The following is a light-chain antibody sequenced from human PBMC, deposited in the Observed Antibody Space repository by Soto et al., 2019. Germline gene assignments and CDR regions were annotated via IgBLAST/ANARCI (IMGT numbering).Light chain of an antibody. Sequence: ESVLTQSPGTLSLNQGERATLSCRASQSVGSNYLAWYQQKPGQAPRLLISGASRRAPGTPDRFSGSGSGTDFTLTISSLQPEDFAVYSCQQYSKSPITFGQGTRLEIK. CDR3: QQYSKSPIT. CDR1: QSVGSNY. CDR2: GAS. V-gene: IGKV3-20*01. J-gene: IGKJ5*01.